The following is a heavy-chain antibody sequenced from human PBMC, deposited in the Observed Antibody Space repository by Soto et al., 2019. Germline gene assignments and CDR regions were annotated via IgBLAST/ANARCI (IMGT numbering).Heavy chain of an antibody. J-gene: IGHJ6*02. CDR1: GFTFSNAW. CDR2: IKSKTDGGTT. CDR3: TTDPSITIFGVATISGTENMDV. Sequence: GGSLRLSFAASGFTFSNAWMSWVRQAPVKGLEWVGRIKSKTDGGTTDYAAPVKGRFTISRDDSENTLYLQMNSLKTEDTAVYYCTTDPSITIFGVATISGTENMDVWGQGTTVTVSS. V-gene: IGHV3-15*01. D-gene: IGHD3-3*01.